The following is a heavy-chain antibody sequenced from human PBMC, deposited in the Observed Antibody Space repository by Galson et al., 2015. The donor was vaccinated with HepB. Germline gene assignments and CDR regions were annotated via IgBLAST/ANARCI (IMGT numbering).Heavy chain of an antibody. CDR1: GFTFSRYG. CDR2: IRYDGSNK. CDR3: AKDRNGFCSNTRCYGGSFWDS. V-gene: IGHV3-30*02. D-gene: IGHD2-2*03. J-gene: IGHJ4*02. Sequence: SLRLSCAASGFTFSRYGIHWVRQAPGKGLEWVAFIRYDGSNKYYADSVRGRFTISRDNSKNTLYLHMKSLRIEDTAVYYCAKDRNGFCSNTRCYGGSFWDSWGQGTLVTVSS.